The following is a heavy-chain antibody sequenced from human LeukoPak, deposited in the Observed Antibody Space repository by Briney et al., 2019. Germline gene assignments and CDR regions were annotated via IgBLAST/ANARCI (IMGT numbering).Heavy chain of an antibody. J-gene: IGHJ4*02. V-gene: IGHV1-18*01. CDR1: GYTFTTYG. CDR3: ARGSLRFVEWSADY. CDR2: ISADNGNT. Sequence: ASVKDSCEASGYTFTTYGFSWVRPAPGQGLEWMGGISADNGNTNYTQNFQCIIIMSTDTSTSTAFMEMKSLKSDDTAVYYCARGSLRFVEWSADYWGQGTLVTVSS. D-gene: IGHD3-3*01.